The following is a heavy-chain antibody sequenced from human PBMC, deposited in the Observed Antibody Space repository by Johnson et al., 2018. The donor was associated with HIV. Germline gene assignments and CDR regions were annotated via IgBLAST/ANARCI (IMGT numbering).Heavy chain of an antibody. CDR3: AKDLRVFDWFNAYDAFDI. V-gene: IGHV3-33*06. Sequence: QVQLVESGGGLVKPGGSLRLSCAASGFTFRDYYMSWIRQAPGKGLEWVAVIWYDGSNKYYADSVKGRFTISRDNSKNTLYLQMNSLRADDTAVYYCAKDLRVFDWFNAYDAFDIWGQGTMVTVSS. D-gene: IGHD3-9*01. CDR1: GFTFRDYY. J-gene: IGHJ3*02. CDR2: IWYDGSNK.